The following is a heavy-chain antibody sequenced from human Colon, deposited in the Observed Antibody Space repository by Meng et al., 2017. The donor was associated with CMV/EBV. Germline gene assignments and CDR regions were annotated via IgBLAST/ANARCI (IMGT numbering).Heavy chain of an antibody. D-gene: IGHD4-17*01. J-gene: IGHJ5*02. CDR3: AKAHYADPS. V-gene: IGHV3-23*01. CDR2: ITGRSTDT. Sequence: GGSLRLSCAASGFTFSDFAMGWVRQAPGKGLDWVSAITGRSTDTYYADSVKGRFTIFRDNSNNTLYLQMHSLRAADTAVYYCAKAHYADPSWGQGTLVTVSS. CDR1: GFTFSDFA.